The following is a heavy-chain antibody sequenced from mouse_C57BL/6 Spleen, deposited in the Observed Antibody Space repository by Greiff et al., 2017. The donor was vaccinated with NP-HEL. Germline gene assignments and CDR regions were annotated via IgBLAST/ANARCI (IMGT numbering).Heavy chain of an antibody. Sequence: QVQLQQSGAELVKPGASVKISCKASGYAFSSYWMNWVKQRPGKGLEWIGQIYPGDGDTNYNGKFKGKATLTADKSSNTAYMQLSSLTSEDSAVYFCARRGDGYDAWFAYWGQGTLVTVSA. J-gene: IGHJ3*01. CDR2: IYPGDGDT. CDR1: GYAFSSYW. D-gene: IGHD2-2*01. CDR3: ARRGDGYDAWFAY. V-gene: IGHV1-80*01.